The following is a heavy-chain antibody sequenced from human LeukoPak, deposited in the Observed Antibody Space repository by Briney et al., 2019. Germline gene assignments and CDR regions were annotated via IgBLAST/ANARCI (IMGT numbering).Heavy chain of an antibody. J-gene: IGHJ5*01. Sequence: SQTLSLTCTVSGGSISSGGYYWSWIRQHPGKGLEWIGYIYYSGSTYYNPSLKSRLTISVDTSNNQFSLKVSSVTAADTAVYYCARTYMTSARFDSWRQGTLVTVCS. CDR1: GGSISSGGYY. D-gene: IGHD2-21*02. CDR2: IYYSGST. CDR3: ARTYMTSARFDS. V-gene: IGHV4-31*03.